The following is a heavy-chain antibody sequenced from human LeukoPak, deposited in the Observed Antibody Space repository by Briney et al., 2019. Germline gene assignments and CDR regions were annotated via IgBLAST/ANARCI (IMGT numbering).Heavy chain of an antibody. CDR2: FDPEDGET. CDR1: GYTLTELS. J-gene: IGHJ6*03. Sequence: ASVKVSCKVSGYTLTELSMHWVRQAPGKGLEWMGGFDPEDGETIYAQKFQGRVTMTEDTSTDTAYMELSSLRSEGTAVYYCATGPNYGDYVDYYYYMDVWGKGTTVTVSS. V-gene: IGHV1-24*01. CDR3: ATGPNYGDYVDYYYYMDV. D-gene: IGHD4-17*01.